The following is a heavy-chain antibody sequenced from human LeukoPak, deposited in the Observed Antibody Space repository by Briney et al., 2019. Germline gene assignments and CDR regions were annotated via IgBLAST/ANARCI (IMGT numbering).Heavy chain of an antibody. V-gene: IGHV4-59*08. Sequence: SETLSLTCTVSGGSISSYYWSWIRQPPGKGLEWIGYIYYSGSTNYNPSLKSRVTISVDTSKNQFSLKLTSVTAADTAVYYCAANSADYNTLGSSYKVWGQGTLVTVSS. CDR1: GGSISSYY. CDR2: IYYSGST. D-gene: IGHD3-10*01. CDR3: AANSADYNTLGSSYKV. J-gene: IGHJ4*02.